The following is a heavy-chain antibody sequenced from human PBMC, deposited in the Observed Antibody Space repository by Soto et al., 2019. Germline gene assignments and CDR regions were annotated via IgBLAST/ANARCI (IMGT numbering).Heavy chain of an antibody. D-gene: IGHD2-15*01. CDR2: INPSGGST. CDR3: ARDRGDIVVVVAATPIYYFDY. Sequence: QVQLVQSGAEVKKPGASVKVSCKASGYTFTSYYMHWVRQAPGQGLEWMGIINPSGGSTSYAQKFQGRVTMTRDTSTSTVYMELSSLRSEDTAVYYCARDRGDIVVVVAATPIYYFDYWGQGTLVTVSS. CDR1: GYTFTSYY. J-gene: IGHJ4*02. V-gene: IGHV1-46*01.